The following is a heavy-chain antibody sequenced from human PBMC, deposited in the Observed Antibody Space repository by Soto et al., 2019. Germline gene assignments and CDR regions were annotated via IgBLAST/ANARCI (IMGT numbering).Heavy chain of an antibody. Sequence: SETLSLTCAVYGGSFSGYYWSWIRQPPGKGLEWIGEINHSGSTNYNPSLKSRVTISVDTSKNQFSLKLSSVTAADTAVYYCARVRRAEYQLLYDPRGWFDPWGQGTLVTVSS. V-gene: IGHV4-34*01. CDR2: INHSGST. CDR3: ARVRRAEYQLLYDPRGWFDP. D-gene: IGHD2-2*02. CDR1: GGSFSGYY. J-gene: IGHJ5*02.